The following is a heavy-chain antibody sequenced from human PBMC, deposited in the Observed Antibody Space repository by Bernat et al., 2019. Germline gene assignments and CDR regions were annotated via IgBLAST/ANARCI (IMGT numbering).Heavy chain of an antibody. CDR3: ARDPAEIFGVVPGYFDL. V-gene: IGHV4-59*01. J-gene: IGHJ2*01. D-gene: IGHD3-3*01. CDR2: IYYSGST. Sequence: QVQLQESGPGLVKPSETLSLTCTVSGGSISSYYWSWIRQPPGKGLEWIGYIYYSGSTNYNPSLKSRVTISVDTSKNQFSLKLSSVTAAVTAVYYCARDPAEIFGVVPGYFDLWGRGTLVTVSS. CDR1: GGSISSYY.